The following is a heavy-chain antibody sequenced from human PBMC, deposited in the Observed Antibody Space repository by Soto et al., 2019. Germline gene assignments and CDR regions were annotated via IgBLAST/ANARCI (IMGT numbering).Heavy chain of an antibody. CDR2: IFYTGRT. D-gene: IGHD4-17*01. CDR1: DGSISTSSYY. V-gene: IGHV4-39*01. CDR3: RVWDGDASFYYYYGMDV. Sequence: SETLSLTCTVSDGSISTSSYYWGWIRQSPGKGLEWIGTIFYTGRTYYNPSLKSRVTISVDTSKNQFSLKLSSVTAADTAVYYCRVWDGDASFYYYYGMDVWGQGTTVTVSS. J-gene: IGHJ6*02.